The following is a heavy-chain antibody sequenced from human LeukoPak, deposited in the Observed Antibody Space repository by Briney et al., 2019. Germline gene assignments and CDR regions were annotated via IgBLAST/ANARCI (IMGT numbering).Heavy chain of an antibody. CDR3: TRDWGTTGTTWAWDY. Sequence: GGSLRLSCAASGFTFSRYWMHWVRQAPGKGLEWVGFIRSKDYGGTTEYAASVKGRFTISRDDSKSIAYLQMNSLKTEDTAVYYCTRDWGTTGTTWAWDYWGQGTLVTVSS. J-gene: IGHJ4*02. D-gene: IGHD1-7*01. V-gene: IGHV3-49*04. CDR2: IRSKDYGGTT. CDR1: GFTFSRYW.